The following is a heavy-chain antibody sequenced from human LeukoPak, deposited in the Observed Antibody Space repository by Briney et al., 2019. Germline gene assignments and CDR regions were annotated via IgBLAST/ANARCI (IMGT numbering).Heavy chain of an antibody. J-gene: IGHJ4*02. D-gene: IGHD1-26*01. V-gene: IGHV3-30-3*01. CDR2: ISYDGSNK. Sequence: GGSLRLSCAASGFTFSSYAMHWVRQAPGKGLEWVAVISYDGSNKYYADSVKGRFTISRDNSKNTLYLQMNSLRAEDTAVYYCAREGVGATHFDYWGQGTLVTVSS. CDR1: GFTFSSYA. CDR3: AREGVGATHFDY.